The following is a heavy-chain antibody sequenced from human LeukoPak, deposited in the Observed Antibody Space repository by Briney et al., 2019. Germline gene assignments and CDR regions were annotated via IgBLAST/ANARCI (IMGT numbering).Heavy chain of an antibody. D-gene: IGHD3-22*01. Sequence: ASVKVSCKASGYTFTSYYMHWVRQAPGQGLEWMGIVNPSGGSTSYAQKFQGRVTMTRDTSTSTVYMELSSLRSEDTAVYYCASVSDYYDSSGTRDYWGQGTLVTVSS. J-gene: IGHJ4*02. V-gene: IGHV1-46*01. CDR3: ASVSDYYDSSGTRDY. CDR1: GYTFTSYY. CDR2: VNPSGGST.